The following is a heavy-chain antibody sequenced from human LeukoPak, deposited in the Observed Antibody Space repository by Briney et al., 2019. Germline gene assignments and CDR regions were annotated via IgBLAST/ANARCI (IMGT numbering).Heavy chain of an antibody. CDR3: ARGPVGWFDP. J-gene: IGHJ5*02. D-gene: IGHD4-23*01. V-gene: IGHV4-34*01. CDR1: GGSFSDCY. Sequence: SETLSLTCAVYGGSFSDCYWSWIRQLPGKGLEWIGEINHSGSTNYNPSLKSRVTISVDTSKNQFSLKLSSVTAADTAVYYCARGPVGWFDPWGQGTLVTVSS. CDR2: INHSGST.